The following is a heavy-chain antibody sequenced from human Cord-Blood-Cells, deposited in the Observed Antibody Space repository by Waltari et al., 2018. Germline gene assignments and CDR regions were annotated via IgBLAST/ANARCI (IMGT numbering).Heavy chain of an antibody. D-gene: IGHD3-10*01. J-gene: IGHJ3*02. V-gene: IGHV3-30*18. CDR2: ISYDGSNK. CDR3: AKDGGAFDI. CDR1: GFTFSSYG. Sequence: QVQLVESGGGVVQPGRSLRLPCAASGFTFSSYGMHWVRQAPGKGLEWVAVISYDGSNKYYADSVKGRFTISRDNSKNTLYLQMNSLRAEDTAVYYCAKDGGAFDIWGQGTMVTVSS.